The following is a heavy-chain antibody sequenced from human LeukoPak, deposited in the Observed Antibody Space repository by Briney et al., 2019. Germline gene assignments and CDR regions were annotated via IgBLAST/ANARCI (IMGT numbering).Heavy chain of an antibody. CDR1: GGSISSGGYY. D-gene: IGHD3-10*01. CDR2: IYYSGST. J-gene: IGHJ5*02. Sequence: SETLSLTCTVSGGSISSGGYYWSRIRQHPGKGLEWIGYIYYSGSTYYNPSLKSRVTISVDTPKNQFSLKLSSVTAADTAVYYCARDRGVSSRFDPWGQGTLVTVSS. V-gene: IGHV4-31*03. CDR3: ARDRGVSSRFDP.